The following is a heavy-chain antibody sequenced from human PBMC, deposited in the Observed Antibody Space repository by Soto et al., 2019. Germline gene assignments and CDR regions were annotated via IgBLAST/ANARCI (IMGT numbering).Heavy chain of an antibody. V-gene: IGHV1-2*02. CDR1: GYTFTGYY. Sequence: ASVKVSCKASGYTFTGYYMHWVRQAPGQGLEWMGWINPNSGGTNYAQKLQGRVTMTRDTSISTAYMELSRLRSDDTAVYYCASGREYCSSSSCSISGYSDYWGQGTLVTVSS. J-gene: IGHJ4*02. CDR2: INPNSGGT. D-gene: IGHD2-2*01. CDR3: ASGREYCSSSSCSISGYSDY.